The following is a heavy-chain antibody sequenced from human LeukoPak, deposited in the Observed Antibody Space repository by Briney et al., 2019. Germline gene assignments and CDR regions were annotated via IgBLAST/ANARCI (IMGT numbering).Heavy chain of an antibody. CDR2: IYRDGNK. CDR3: ARDRRLLYFGELFHDAFDI. CDR1: GFTVSSNY. V-gene: IGHV3-53*01. D-gene: IGHD3-10*01. J-gene: IGHJ3*02. Sequence: GRSLRLSCAASGFTVSSNYMNWVRQAPGKGLEWVSVIYRDGNKYYADSVKGRFTISRDHSKNTLYLQMNSLRAEDTAVYYCARDRRLLYFGELFHDAFDIWGQGTMVTVSS.